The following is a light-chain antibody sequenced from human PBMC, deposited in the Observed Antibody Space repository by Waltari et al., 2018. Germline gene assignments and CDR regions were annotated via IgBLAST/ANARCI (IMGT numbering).Light chain of an antibody. J-gene: IGLJ2*01. Sequence: YELTQTPSVSVSPGQTAKITCPGEALPKPYVYWYQKQPGQAPVLVILKDTERPAEVPERFSGSTSGTRVTLTISGAQAEDEADYYCQSVDSTGSYVVFGGGTKLTVL. V-gene: IGLV3-25*03. CDR2: KDT. CDR3: QSVDSTGSYVV. CDR1: ALPKPY.